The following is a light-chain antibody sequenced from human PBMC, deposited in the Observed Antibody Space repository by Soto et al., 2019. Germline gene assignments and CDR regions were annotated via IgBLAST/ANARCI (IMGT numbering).Light chain of an antibody. J-gene: IGKJ1*01. CDR3: LQHNNYPWT. V-gene: IGKV1-17*03. CDR1: QDISDY. CDR2: GAS. Sequence: DIQMTQSPSAMSASVGDRVTITCRASQDISDYLAWFQQKPGKVPKRLIYGASSLQSGVPSRFSGSGSGTEFTLTISSLQPEDFETYYCLQHNNYPWTFGQGTKVDIK.